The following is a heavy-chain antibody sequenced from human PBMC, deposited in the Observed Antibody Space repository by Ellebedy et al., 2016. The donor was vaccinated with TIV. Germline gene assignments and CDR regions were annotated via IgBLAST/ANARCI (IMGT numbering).Heavy chain of an antibody. Sequence: GESLKISCAASGFTFSNYGMHWVRQAPDKGLEWVAVISYDGSNKYIADSVKGRFTISRDNSRNTVHLQMNRLRAEDTAVYYCAKDRGDYVWGSSPTDYWGQGSLVTVSS. D-gene: IGHD3-16*01. CDR3: AKDRGDYVWGSSPTDY. J-gene: IGHJ4*02. CDR1: GFTFSNYG. V-gene: IGHV3-30*18. CDR2: ISYDGSNK.